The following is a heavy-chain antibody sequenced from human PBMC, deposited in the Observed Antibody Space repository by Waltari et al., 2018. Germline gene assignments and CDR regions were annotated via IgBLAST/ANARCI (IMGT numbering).Heavy chain of an antibody. Sequence: QVQLVESGGGVVQPGRSLRLSCAASGFTFSSYGMHWVRQAPGKGLEWVAVIWYDGSNKYYADSVKGRFTISRDNSKNTLYLQMNSLRAEDTAMYYCAKVILGGGIGFVDYWGQGTLVTVSS. J-gene: IGHJ4*02. V-gene: IGHV3-30*18. CDR3: AKVILGGGIGFVDY. D-gene: IGHD3-10*01. CDR2: IWYDGSNK. CDR1: GFTFSSYG.